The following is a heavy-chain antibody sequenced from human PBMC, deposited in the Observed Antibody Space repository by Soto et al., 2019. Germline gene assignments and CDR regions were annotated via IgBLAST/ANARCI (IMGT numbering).Heavy chain of an antibody. CDR2: IYYSEST. Sequence: QVQLQESGPGLVKPSQTLSLTGTVSGGSISSGGYYWSWIRQHPGKGLEWIGYIYYSESTYYNPSLKNRVTISVDTSKSQFSLKLSSETAADTAVYYCARENRLEPGDFDYWGQGTLVTVSS. J-gene: IGHJ4*02. CDR3: ARENRLEPGDFDY. CDR1: GGSISSGGYY. D-gene: IGHD1-1*01. V-gene: IGHV4-31*03.